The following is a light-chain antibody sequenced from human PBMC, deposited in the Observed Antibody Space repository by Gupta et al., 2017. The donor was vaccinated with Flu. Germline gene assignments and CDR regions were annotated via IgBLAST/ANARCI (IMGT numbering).Light chain of an antibody. J-gene: IGLJ3*02. Sequence: QSALTQPASVSGSPGQSITISCTGTSNNIGGYNLVSWYQQHPGKAPKLMIYEVSNRPSGISNRFSGAKSGNTASLTISGLQADDEADYYCSSHTAGNTVLFGGGTKLTGL. V-gene: IGLV2-14*01. CDR1: SNNIGGYNL. CDR3: SSHTAGNTVL. CDR2: EVS.